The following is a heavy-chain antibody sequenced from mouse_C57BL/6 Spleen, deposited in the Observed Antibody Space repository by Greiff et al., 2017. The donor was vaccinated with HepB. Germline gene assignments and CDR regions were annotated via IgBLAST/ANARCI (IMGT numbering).Heavy chain of an antibody. CDR1: GFTFSDYY. D-gene: IGHD1-1*01. CDR3: ARGPTTTGAMDY. J-gene: IGHJ4*01. Sequence: EVQLVESEGGLVQPGSSMKLSCTASGFTFSDYYMAWVRQVPEKGLEWVANINYDGSSTYYLDSLKSRFIISRDNAKNILYLQMSSLKSEYTATYYCARGPTTTGAMDYWGQGTSVTVSS. CDR2: INYDGSST. V-gene: IGHV5-16*01.